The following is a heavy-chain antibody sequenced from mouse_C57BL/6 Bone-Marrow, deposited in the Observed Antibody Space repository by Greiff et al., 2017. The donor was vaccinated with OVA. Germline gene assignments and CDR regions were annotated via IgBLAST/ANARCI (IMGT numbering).Heavy chain of an antibody. D-gene: IGHD1-1*01. Sequence: VQLQQSGAELVKPGASVKLSCTASGFNIKDYYMHWVKQRPEQGLEWIGRIDPADGETKYAPKFQGKATITAATSSNTAYLQLSSRTSEDTAVDYCARHYGSGGYFDVWGTGSTVTVSS. V-gene: IGHV14-2*01. CDR3: ARHYGSGGYFDV. CDR2: IDPADGET. CDR1: GFNIKDYY. J-gene: IGHJ1*03.